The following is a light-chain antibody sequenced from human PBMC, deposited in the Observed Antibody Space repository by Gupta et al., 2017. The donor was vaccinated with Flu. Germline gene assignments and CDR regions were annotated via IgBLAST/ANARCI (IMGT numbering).Light chain of an antibody. CDR1: QSVSNQ. V-gene: IGKV3-11*01. Sequence: PGDSAILSCRARQSVSNQLAWYQQRPGQPPRLLMYDASRRAAGIPPRFSGSGSGTDFTLTITTPEPEDFAVYYCQQRSGLPMYTFGQGTKLEIK. CDR2: DAS. J-gene: IGKJ2*01. CDR3: QQRSGLPMYT.